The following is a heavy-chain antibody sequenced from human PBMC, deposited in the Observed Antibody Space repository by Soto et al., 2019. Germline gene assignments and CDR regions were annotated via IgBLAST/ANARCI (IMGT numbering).Heavy chain of an antibody. D-gene: IGHD5-12*01. CDR3: ARGRREYSGYGYYYYYMDV. J-gene: IGHJ6*03. CDR2: INHSGST. V-gene: IGHV4-34*01. CDR1: GGSFSGYY. Sequence: SETLSLTCAVYGGSFSGYYWSWIRQPPGKGLEWIGEINHSGSTNYNPSLKSRVTISVDTSKNQFSLKLSSVTAADTAVYYCARGRREYSGYGYYYYYMDVWGKGTTDIVSS.